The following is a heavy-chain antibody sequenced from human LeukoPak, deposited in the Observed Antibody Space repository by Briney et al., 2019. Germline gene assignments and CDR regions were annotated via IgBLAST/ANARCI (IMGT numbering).Heavy chain of an antibody. CDR2: ISISNGYI. CDR3: ARAPHNDAFDI. V-gene: IGHV3-21*01. Sequence: PGGSLRLSCAASGFTFTIYGMNWVRQAPGKGLEWVSSISISNGYIYYADSVKGRFTISRDNAKNSLYLQMNSLRAEDTAVYYCARAPHNDAFDIWGQGTMVTVSS. CDR1: GFTFTIYG. J-gene: IGHJ3*02.